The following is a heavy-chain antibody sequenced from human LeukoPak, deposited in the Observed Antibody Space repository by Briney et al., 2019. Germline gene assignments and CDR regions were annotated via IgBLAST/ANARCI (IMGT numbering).Heavy chain of an antibody. J-gene: IGHJ4*02. D-gene: IGHD3-9*01. CDR3: ASHYDILTGDKNYFDY. CDR2: IYHSGST. V-gene: IGHV4-59*08. CDR1: GGSISSYY. Sequence: SETLSLTCTVSGGSISSYYWSWIRQPPGKGLEWIGSIYHSGSTYYNPSLKSRVTISVDTSKNQFSLKLSSVTAADTAVYYCASHYDILTGDKNYFDYWGQGTLVTVSS.